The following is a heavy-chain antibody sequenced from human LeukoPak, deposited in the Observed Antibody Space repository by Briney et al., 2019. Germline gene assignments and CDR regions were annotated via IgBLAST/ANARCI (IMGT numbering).Heavy chain of an antibody. CDR2: IKQDGSEK. Sequence: GVSLRLSCAASGFTFSSYWMSWVRQAPGKGLEWVANIKQDGSEKYYVDSVKGRFTISRDNTKNTLYLQMNSLRGDDTAVYYCAKSYSYYHMDDWGKGTSVTVSS. V-gene: IGHV3-7*03. CDR3: AKSYSYYHMDD. CDR1: GFTFSSYW. J-gene: IGHJ6*03.